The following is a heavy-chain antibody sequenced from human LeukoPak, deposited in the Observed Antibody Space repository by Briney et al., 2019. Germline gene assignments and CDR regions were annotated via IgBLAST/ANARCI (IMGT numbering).Heavy chain of an antibody. CDR2: IRYDGRTK. D-gene: IGHD4-17*01. J-gene: IGHJ5*02. Sequence: GGSLRLSRAASAFSFSTYGMHSVRQAPGKGLGWVVFIRYDGRTKYYGDSVKGRFTISRDNSKNTLYLQMNSLRTEDTAIYSCAKSLYDYGDYSWFDPWGQGTLVTVSS. V-gene: IGHV3-30*02. CDR1: AFSFSTYG. CDR3: AKSLYDYGDYSWFDP.